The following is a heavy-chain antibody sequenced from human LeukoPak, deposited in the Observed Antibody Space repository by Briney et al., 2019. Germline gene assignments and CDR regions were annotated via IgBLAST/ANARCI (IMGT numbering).Heavy chain of an antibody. CDR2: INAGNGNT. CDR3: ARGEVSPQGYLDY. V-gene: IGHV1-3*01. CDR1: GYTFISYA. Sequence: ASVKVSCKASGYTFISYAMHWVRQAPGQRLEWMGWINAGNGNTKYSQKFQGRVTITRDTSASTAYMELSSLRSEDTAVYYCARGEVSPQGYLDYWGQGTLVTVSS. D-gene: IGHD5/OR15-5a*01. J-gene: IGHJ4*02.